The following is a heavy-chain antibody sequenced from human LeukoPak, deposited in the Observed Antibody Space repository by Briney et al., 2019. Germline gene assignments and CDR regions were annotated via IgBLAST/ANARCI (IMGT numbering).Heavy chain of an antibody. V-gene: IGHV4-30-4*01. CDR1: GGSISSGDYY. J-gene: IGHJ3*02. Sequence: SETLSLTCTVSGGSISSGDYYWSWIRQPPGKGLEWIGYIYYSGSTYYNPSLKSRVTISVDMSKNQFSLKLSSVTAADTAVYYCARSPGYCTNGVCLTDAFDIWGQGTMVTVSS. CDR3: ARSPGYCTNGVCLTDAFDI. D-gene: IGHD2-8*01. CDR2: IYYSGST.